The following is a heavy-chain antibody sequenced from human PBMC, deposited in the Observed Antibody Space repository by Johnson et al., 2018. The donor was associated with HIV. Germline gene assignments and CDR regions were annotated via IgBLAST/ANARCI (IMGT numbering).Heavy chain of an antibody. CDR2: ISYDGSNK. D-gene: IGHD3-10*01. V-gene: IGHV3-30-3*01. J-gene: IGHJ3*01. CDR1: GFTFSSYA. Sequence: QVQLVESGGGVVQPGRSLRLSCAASGFTFSSYAMHWVRQAPGKGLEWVAVISYDGSNKYYADSVKGRFTISRVNSKNTLYLQMTSLRQDDTAVYSCYCTDHVGAGSESKGTFDAWGQGTMVTVSS. CDR3: YCTDHVGAGSESKGTFDA.